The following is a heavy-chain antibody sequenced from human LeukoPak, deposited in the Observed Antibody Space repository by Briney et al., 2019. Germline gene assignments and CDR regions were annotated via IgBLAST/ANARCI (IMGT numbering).Heavy chain of an antibody. J-gene: IGHJ4*02. CDR3: ARSTFGELFEGFDY. CDR1: GGTFSSYT. V-gene: IGHV1-69*02. Sequence: ASVKVSCKASGGTFSSYTISWVRQAPGQGLEWMGRIIAIIGIANYAQKLQGRATITADKSTSTAYMELSSLRSEDTAVYYCARSTFGELFEGFDYWGQGTLVTVSS. D-gene: IGHD3-10*01. CDR2: IIAIIGIA.